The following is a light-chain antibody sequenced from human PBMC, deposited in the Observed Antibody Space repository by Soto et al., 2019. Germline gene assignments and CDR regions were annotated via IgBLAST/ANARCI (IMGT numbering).Light chain of an antibody. J-gene: IGKJ1*01. CDR2: SAS. Sequence: DIQMTQSPSSLSASVGDRVTIPCRASQSIRGYLNWYQQKPGNAPKLLIYSASTLQSGVPSRFSGSGSGTDFTLTINSLQPEYFATYFCQKSNSSPWTLGQGTKLDI. V-gene: IGKV1-39*01. CDR3: QKSNSSPWT. CDR1: QSIRGY.